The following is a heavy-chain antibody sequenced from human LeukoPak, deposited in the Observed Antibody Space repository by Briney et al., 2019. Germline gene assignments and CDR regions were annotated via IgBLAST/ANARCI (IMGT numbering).Heavy chain of an antibody. CDR1: IDSFSNYH. V-gene: IGHV4-34*01. Sequence: SETLSLTCAVYIDSFSNYHWNWIRQTPAKGMEWIGEVNESGGTNISPSLRSRVILSVDTSKNQFSLKLISVTVADTAMYYCARGQGATVPQVGKNWFDPWGQGTRVTVSS. CDR2: VNESGGT. CDR3: ARGQGATVPQVGKNWFDP. J-gene: IGHJ5*02. D-gene: IGHD1-26*01.